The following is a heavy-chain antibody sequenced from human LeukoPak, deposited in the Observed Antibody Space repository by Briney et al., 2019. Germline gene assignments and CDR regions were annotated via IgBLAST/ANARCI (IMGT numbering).Heavy chain of an antibody. CDR1: GGSISSYY. V-gene: IGHV4-59*01. Sequence: ETLSLTCTVSGGSISSYYWSWIRQPPGKGLEWIGYIYYSGSTNYNPSLKSRVTISVDTSKNQFSLKLSSVTAADTAVYYCARAWSVVVPAAKLFDPWGQGTLVTVSS. D-gene: IGHD2-2*01. CDR2: IYYSGST. J-gene: IGHJ5*02. CDR3: ARAWSVVVPAAKLFDP.